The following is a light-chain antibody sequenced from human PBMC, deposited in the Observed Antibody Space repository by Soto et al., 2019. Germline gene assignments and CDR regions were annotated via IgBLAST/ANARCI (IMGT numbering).Light chain of an antibody. V-gene: IGKV1-5*03. J-gene: IGKJ2*01. Sequence: DIQMTQSPSTLSASVGDRVTITCRASQNINSWLAWYQQKPGKAPKLLIYKTSYLESRVPSRFSGSESGTEFTLNINCLQPDDFATYYCKQYSTYSLFTFGQGTRLEIK. CDR3: KQYSTYSLFT. CDR1: QNINSW. CDR2: KTS.